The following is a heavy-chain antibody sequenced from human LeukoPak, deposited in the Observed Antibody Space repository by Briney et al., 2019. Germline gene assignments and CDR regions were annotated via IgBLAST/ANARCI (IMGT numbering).Heavy chain of an antibody. CDR3: ASGPIGYSGYEYGMDV. CDR1: GGTFSSYA. D-gene: IGHD5-12*01. CDR2: IIPIFGTA. J-gene: IGHJ6*02. Sequence: SVKVFCKASGGTFSSYAISWVRQAPGQGLEWMGGIIPIFGTANYAQKFQGRVTITADGSTSTACMELSSLRSEDTAVYYCASGPIGYSGYEYGMDVWGQGTTVTVSS. V-gene: IGHV1-69*01.